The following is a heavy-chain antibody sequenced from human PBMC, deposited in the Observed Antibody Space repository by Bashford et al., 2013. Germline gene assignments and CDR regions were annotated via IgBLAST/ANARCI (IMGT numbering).Heavy chain of an antibody. CDR2: ISSSSSTI. Sequence: VRQAPGKGLEWVSYISSSSSTIYYADSVKGRFTISRDNAKNSLYLQMNSLRDEDTAVYYCARENGPYDFWSGYVAWGQGTLVTVSS. D-gene: IGHD3-3*01. J-gene: IGHJ4*02. CDR3: ARENGPYDFWSGYVA. V-gene: IGHV3-48*02.